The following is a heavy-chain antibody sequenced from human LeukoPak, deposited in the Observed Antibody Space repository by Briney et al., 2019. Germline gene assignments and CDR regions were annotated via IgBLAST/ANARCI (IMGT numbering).Heavy chain of an antibody. Sequence: PGGSLRLSCAASGFTFSSYAMSWVRQAPGKGLEWVSVISGSGGSTHYADSVKGRFTISRDNSKKTLYLQMNSLRAEDAAVYYCARDRLYSSGWNYFDYWGQGTLVTVSS. CDR1: GFTFSSYA. CDR3: ARDRLYSSGWNYFDY. V-gene: IGHV3-23*01. D-gene: IGHD6-19*01. J-gene: IGHJ4*02. CDR2: ISGSGGST.